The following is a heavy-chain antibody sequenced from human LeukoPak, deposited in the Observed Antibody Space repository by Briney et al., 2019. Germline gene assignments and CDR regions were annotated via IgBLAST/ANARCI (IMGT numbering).Heavy chain of an antibody. CDR3: ARVGHCSSTACFIDY. CDR2: IESDGGRT. CDR1: GFTFSHYW. D-gene: IGHD2-2*01. Sequence: PGGSLRLSCAASGFTFSHYWMHWVRQAPGKGLVWVSRIESDGGRTDYADSLKGRFTISRDNAKNTLYLEMNSLRAEDTAVYYCARVGHCSSTACFIDYWGLGTLVTVSS. J-gene: IGHJ4*02. V-gene: IGHV3-74*01.